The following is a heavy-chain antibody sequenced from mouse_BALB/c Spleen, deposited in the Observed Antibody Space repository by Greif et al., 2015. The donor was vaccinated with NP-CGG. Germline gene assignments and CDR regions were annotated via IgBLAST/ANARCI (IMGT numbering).Heavy chain of an antibody. CDR1: GFTFSDYY. D-gene: IGHD1-2*01. J-gene: IGHJ4*01. CDR2: ISDGGSYT. Sequence: EVMLVESGGGLVKPGGSLKLSCAASGFTFSDYYMYWVRQTPEKRLEWVATISDGGSYTYYPDSVKGRFTISRDNAKNSLYLQMSSLKSEDTAMYYCARGITTATGAMDYWGQGTSVTVSS. CDR3: ARGITTATGAMDY. V-gene: IGHV5-4*02.